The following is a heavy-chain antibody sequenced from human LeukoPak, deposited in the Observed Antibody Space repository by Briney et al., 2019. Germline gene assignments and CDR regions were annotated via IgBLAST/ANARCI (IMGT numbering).Heavy chain of an antibody. Sequence: GGSLRLSCAASGFTFSTYWMSWVRQAPGKGLGWVASIKQDGSEKYYVDSVKGRFTISRDNAKNSVYLQMTSLRAEDTAVYYCARDDGSGSYYKYWGQGTLVTVSS. V-gene: IGHV3-7*01. D-gene: IGHD3-10*01. CDR3: ARDDGSGSYYKY. CDR1: GFTFSTYW. J-gene: IGHJ4*02. CDR2: IKQDGSEK.